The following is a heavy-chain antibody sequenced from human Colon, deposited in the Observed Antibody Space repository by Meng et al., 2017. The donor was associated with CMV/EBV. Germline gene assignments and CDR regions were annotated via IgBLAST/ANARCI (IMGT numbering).Heavy chain of an antibody. CDR2: IYWDDDK. CDR1: GSSINTYEVG. V-gene: IGHV2-5*02. Sequence: ISNESCPQRLNSTQTLTPTCNFSGSSINTYEVGVGWFRKPPGKAPEWLALIYWDDDKRYRSSLGNRLTLTHDASKNQVVLTMTDMDPVDTATYYCAHKSLPAAFFDYWSQGTLVTVSS. CDR3: AHKSLPAAFFDY. D-gene: IGHD2-2*01. J-gene: IGHJ4*02.